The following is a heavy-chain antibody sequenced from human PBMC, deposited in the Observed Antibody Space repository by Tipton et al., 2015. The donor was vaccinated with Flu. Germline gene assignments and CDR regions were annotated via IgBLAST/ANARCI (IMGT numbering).Heavy chain of an antibody. CDR3: ARGGTYCYDSIGKYDDY. V-gene: IGHV4-34*01. J-gene: IGHJ4*02. D-gene: IGHD3-22*01. Sequence: PPLTCAVYGGSFSGYYWSWIRQPPGKGLEWIGEINHSGSTNYNPSLKRRVTISADTSKNQFSLKLTTVHAADTAAYYCARGGTYCYDSIGKYDDYWGQGTLVSVSS. CDR1: GGSFSGYY. CDR2: INHSGST.